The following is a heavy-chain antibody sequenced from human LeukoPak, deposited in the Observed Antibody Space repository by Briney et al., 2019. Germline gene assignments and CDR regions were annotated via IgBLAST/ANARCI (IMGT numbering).Heavy chain of an antibody. CDR2: ISTGSSTI. J-gene: IGHJ6*03. V-gene: IGHV3-48*01. CDR1: GFTFSSYS. D-gene: IGHD3-16*02. Sequence: GGSLRLSCAASGFTFSSYSMNWVRQAPGKGLEWVSYISTGSSTIYYADSVKGRFTISRDNSKNTLYLQMNSLRAEDTAVYYCAKVRDTFGLYYCMDVWGKGTTVIVSS. CDR3: AKVRDTFGLYYCMDV.